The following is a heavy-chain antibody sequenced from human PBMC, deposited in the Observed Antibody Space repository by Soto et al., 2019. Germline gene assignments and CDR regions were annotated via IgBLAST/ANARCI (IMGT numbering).Heavy chain of an antibody. CDR3: ARGLLAAGPFDS. V-gene: IGHV3-30*03. D-gene: IGHD2-8*02. J-gene: IGHJ4*02. Sequence: SVRLSCTASGFTFNTYGIHWIRQAPGRGLEWVAVISYDAKSKLYVDSVRGRFTISRDNSKNTLFLQMDSLRPEDTALYYCARGLLAAGPFDSWGQGTLVTVSS. CDR1: GFTFNTYG. CDR2: ISYDAKSK.